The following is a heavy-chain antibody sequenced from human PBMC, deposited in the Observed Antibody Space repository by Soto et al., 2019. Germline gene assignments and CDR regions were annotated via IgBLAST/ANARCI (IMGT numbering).Heavy chain of an antibody. CDR1: GFTFSAYS. J-gene: IGHJ4*02. CDR3: AREVGTRKWYFYN. V-gene: IGHV3-30*04. Sequence: LRLSCATSGFTFSAYSMHWFRQTPDRGLEWVAVISSEGRFSFYADSVKGRFTISRDNSKNTLYLQMNSLRDEDAAVYFCAREVGTRKWYFYNWGQGIGVTVSS. CDR2: ISSEGRFS. D-gene: IGHD1-26*01.